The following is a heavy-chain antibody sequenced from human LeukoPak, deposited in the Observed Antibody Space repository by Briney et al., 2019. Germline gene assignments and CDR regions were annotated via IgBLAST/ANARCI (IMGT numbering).Heavy chain of an antibody. CDR2: ISSRSGTI. J-gene: IGHJ4*02. D-gene: IGHD3-10*01. CDR3: ARDPYGSGSYYYDY. Sequence: PGGSVRLSCAASRYPLSSYSVMWVPQSRGRGREGVSFISSRSGTIYYADSVKGRFTISRDNAKNSLYLQMNSLRAEDTAVYYCARDPYGSGSYYYDYWGQGTLVTVSS. V-gene: IGHV3-48*01. CDR1: RYPLSSYS.